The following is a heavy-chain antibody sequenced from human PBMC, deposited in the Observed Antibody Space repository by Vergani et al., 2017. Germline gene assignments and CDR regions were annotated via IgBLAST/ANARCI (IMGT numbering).Heavy chain of an antibody. CDR2: IYYSGST. J-gene: IGHJ5*02. CDR1: GGSLSSYY. D-gene: IGHD1-7*01. Sequence: QVQLQESGPGLVKPSETLSLTCTVSGGSLSSYYWSWIRQPPGKGLEWIGYIYYSGSTNYNPSLKSRVTISVDTSKNQFSLKLSSVTAADTAVYYCARESITGTTLGWFDPWGQGTLVTVSS. V-gene: IGHV4-59*01. CDR3: ARESITGTTLGWFDP.